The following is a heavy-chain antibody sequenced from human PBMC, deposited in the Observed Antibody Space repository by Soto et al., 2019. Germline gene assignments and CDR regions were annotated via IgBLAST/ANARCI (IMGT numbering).Heavy chain of an antibody. CDR3: ASHRVLEYRSSRLYPGACFDP. CDR1: GGSIPSHIYY. D-gene: IGHD6-13*01. CDR2: IYYTGRT. Sequence: SETLSLTGNVSGGSIPSHIYYGAWIRQPPGKGLEWIGSIYYTGRTYYRPSLTSRVSISVDTSKHQISLSLTSVTALDTAVYYCASHRVLEYRSSRLYPGACFDPWGQGTLVTVSS. J-gene: IGHJ5*02. V-gene: IGHV4-39*01.